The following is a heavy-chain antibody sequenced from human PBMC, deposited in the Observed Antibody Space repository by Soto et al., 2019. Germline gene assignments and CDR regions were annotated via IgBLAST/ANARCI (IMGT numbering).Heavy chain of an antibody. CDR2: IWYDGSNK. Sequence: QVQLVESGGGVVQRGRSLRLSCAVSGFTFSSYGMHWVRQAPGKGLEWVAVIWYDGSNKYYADSVKGRFTISRDNSKNTLYLQMNSLRAEDTAVDYCARDLYYYGSGSYYGDYYYYGMDVWGQGTTVTVSS. J-gene: IGHJ6*02. CDR3: ARDLYYYGSGSYYGDYYYYGMDV. D-gene: IGHD3-10*01. CDR1: GFTFSSYG. V-gene: IGHV3-33*01.